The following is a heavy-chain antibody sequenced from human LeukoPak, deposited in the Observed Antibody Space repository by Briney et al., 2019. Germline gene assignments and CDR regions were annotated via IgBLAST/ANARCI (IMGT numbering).Heavy chain of an antibody. Sequence: PSETLSPTCTVSGYSISSGYYWGCVRQAPGKGLEWIGSIGHRGRTYYNPSFKSRVTMSADTSNNQFSLRLTSATATDTAIYYCTQWSETNCSVVHWGQGTLVTVSS. CDR3: TQWSETNCSVVH. CDR2: IGHRGRT. V-gene: IGHV4-38-2*02. CDR1: GYSISSGYY. J-gene: IGHJ4*02. D-gene: IGHD2-2*01.